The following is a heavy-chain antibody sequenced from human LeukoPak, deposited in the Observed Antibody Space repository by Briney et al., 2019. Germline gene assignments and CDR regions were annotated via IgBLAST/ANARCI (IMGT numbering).Heavy chain of an antibody. CDR2: IYHSGST. V-gene: IGHV4-30-2*01. CDR3: ARAKTLAARPRGWFDP. D-gene: IGHD6-6*01. CDR1: GGSISRGGYS. Sequence: SETLSLTCAVSGGSISRGGYSWSWIRQPPGKGLEWIGYIYHSGSTYYNPSLKSRVTISVDRSKNQFSLKLSSVTAADTAVYYCARAKTLAARPRGWFDPWGQGTLVTVSS. J-gene: IGHJ5*02.